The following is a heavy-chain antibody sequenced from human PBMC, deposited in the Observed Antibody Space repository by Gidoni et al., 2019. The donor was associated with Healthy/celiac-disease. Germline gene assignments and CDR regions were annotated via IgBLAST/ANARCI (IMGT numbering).Heavy chain of an antibody. Sequence: EVQLVESGGGLVQPGGSLRLSCAASGFTFSSYSMNWVRQAPGKGLEWVSYISSSNSTIYYADSVKGRFTISRDNAKNSLYLQMNSLRDEDTAVYYCARPGKQYSSSTRHLDYWGQGTLVTVSS. V-gene: IGHV3-48*02. CDR3: ARPGKQYSSSTRHLDY. J-gene: IGHJ4*02. CDR2: ISSSNSTI. CDR1: GFTFSSYS. D-gene: IGHD6-6*01.